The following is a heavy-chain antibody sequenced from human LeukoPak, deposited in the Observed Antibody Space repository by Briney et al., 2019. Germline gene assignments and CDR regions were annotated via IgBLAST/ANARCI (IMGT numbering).Heavy chain of an antibody. CDR1: GYTFTSYA. V-gene: IGHV7-4-1*02. CDR2: INTNTGNP. Sequence: ASVKVSCKASGYTFTSYAMNWVRQAPGQGLEWMGWINTNTGNPTYAQGFTGRFVFSLDTSVSTAYLQISSLKAEDTAVYYCARERPTTAGKWHNWFDPWGQGTLVTVSS. J-gene: IGHJ5*02. D-gene: IGHD4-17*01. CDR3: ARERPTTAGKWHNWFDP.